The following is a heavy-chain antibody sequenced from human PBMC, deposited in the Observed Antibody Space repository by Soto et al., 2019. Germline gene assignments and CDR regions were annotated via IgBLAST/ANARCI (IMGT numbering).Heavy chain of an antibody. CDR3: ARDLRDYDNLTGYYKGVMDV. CDR1: GYTFTGYC. V-gene: IGHV1-2*04. CDR2: INPNSGGT. D-gene: IGHD3-9*01. J-gene: IGHJ6*02. Sequence: SVKVSCKASGYTFTGYCMHWVRQAPGQGLEWMGWINPNSGGTNYAQKFQGWVTMTRDTSISTAYMELSRLRSDDTAVYYCARDLRDYDNLTGYYKGVMDVWGQGTTVTVSS.